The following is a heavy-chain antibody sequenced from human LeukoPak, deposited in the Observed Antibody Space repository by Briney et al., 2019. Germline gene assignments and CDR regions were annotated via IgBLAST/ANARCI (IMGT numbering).Heavy chain of an antibody. V-gene: IGHV3-11*01. Sequence: GGSLRLSCAASGFTFSDYYMSWIRQAPGKGLEWVSYISSSGSTIYYADFVKGRFTISRDNAKNSLCLQMNSLRAEDTAVYYCARDTYCGGDCYPKGSEYFQHWGQGTLVTVSS. D-gene: IGHD2-21*02. CDR1: GFTFSDYY. J-gene: IGHJ1*01. CDR2: ISSSGSTI. CDR3: ARDTYCGGDCYPKGSEYFQH.